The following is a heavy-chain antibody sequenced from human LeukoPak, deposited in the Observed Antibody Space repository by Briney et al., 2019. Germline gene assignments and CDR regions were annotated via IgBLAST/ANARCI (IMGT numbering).Heavy chain of an antibody. CDR2: INPSGGST. V-gene: IGHV1-46*01. CDR3: ARVLQLVPVD. CDR1: GGTFSSYA. D-gene: IGHD6-13*01. Sequence: ASVKVFCKASGGTFSSYAINWVRQAPGQGLEWMGIINPSGGSTSYAQKFQGRVTMTRDTSTSTVYMELSSLRSEDTAVYYCARVLQLVPVDWGQGTLVTVSS. J-gene: IGHJ4*02.